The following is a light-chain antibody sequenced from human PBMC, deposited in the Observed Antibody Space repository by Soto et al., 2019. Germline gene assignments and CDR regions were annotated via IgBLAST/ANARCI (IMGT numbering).Light chain of an antibody. CDR2: EVS. CDR1: SSDVGGYNY. CDR3: SSYTSSSSYV. Sequence: SVLTQPASVSGSPGQSITISCTGTSSDVGGYNYVSWYQQHPGKAPKLMIYEVSNRPSGVSSRFSGSESGNTASLTISGLQAEDEADYYCSSYTSSSSYVFGTGTKVTV. J-gene: IGLJ1*01. V-gene: IGLV2-14*01.